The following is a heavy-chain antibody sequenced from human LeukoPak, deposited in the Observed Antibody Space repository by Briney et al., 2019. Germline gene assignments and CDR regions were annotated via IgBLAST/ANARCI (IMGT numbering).Heavy chain of an antibody. J-gene: IGHJ4*02. CDR2: ISSSSSYI. CDR3: ARKYDPFDY. D-gene: IGHD3-3*01. Sequence: PGGSVRLSCAASGFTFRSYSINWVRQAPGKGLEWVASISSSSSYIYYADSVKGRFTISRDNAKNSLYLQVNNLRAEDTAVYYCARKYDPFDYWGQGTLVTVSS. V-gene: IGHV3-21*01. CDR1: GFTFRSYS.